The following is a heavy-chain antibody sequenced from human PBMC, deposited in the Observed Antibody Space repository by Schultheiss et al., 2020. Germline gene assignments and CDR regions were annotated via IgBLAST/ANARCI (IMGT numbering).Heavy chain of an antibody. CDR1: GYTFTSYG. V-gene: IGHV1-69*13. D-gene: IGHD4-17*01. Sequence: SVKVSCKASGYTFTSYGISWVRQAPGQGLEWMGGIIPIFGTANYAQKFQGRVTITADESTSTAYMELSSLRSEDTAVYYCARVGATVTTLSSYWYFDLWGRGTLVTVSS. J-gene: IGHJ2*01. CDR3: ARVGATVTTLSSYWYFDL. CDR2: IIPIFGTA.